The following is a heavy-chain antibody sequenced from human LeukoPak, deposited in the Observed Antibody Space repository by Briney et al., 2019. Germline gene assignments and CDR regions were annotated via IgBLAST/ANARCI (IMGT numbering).Heavy chain of an antibody. D-gene: IGHD4-17*01. CDR1: EFIFSSYW. Sequence: GGSLRLSCEASEFIFSSYWMSWVRQAPGKGLEWVATIKQDGSEKYYVGSVKGRFTISRDNAKNSMYLQMNSLRAEDTAVYYCARDSGDPYWGQGTLVTVSS. V-gene: IGHV3-7*01. J-gene: IGHJ4*02. CDR3: ARDSGDPY. CDR2: IKQDGSEK.